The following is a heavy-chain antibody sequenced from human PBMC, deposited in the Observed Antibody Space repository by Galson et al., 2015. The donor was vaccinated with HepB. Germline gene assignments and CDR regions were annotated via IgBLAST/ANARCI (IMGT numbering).Heavy chain of an antibody. J-gene: IGHJ3*02. CDR2: INTNTGNP. Sequence: SVKVSCKASGYTFTSYAMNWVRQAPGQGLEWMGWINTNTGNPTYAQGFTGRFVFSLDTSVSTAYLQISSLKAEDTAVYYCARAGPPAGGVVVPAADDAFDIWGQGTMVTVSS. D-gene: IGHD2-2*01. V-gene: IGHV7-4-1*02. CDR1: GYTFTSYA. CDR3: ARAGPPAGGVVVPAADDAFDI.